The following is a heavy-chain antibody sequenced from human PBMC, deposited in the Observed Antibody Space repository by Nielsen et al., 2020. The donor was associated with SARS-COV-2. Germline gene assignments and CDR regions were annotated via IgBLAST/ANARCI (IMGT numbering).Heavy chain of an antibody. J-gene: IGHJ1*01. Sequence: GESLKISCAAYGFTFSSYAMSWVRQAPGKGLEWVSAISASGISTYYADSVKGRFAISRDNSKNTLYLQMSSLRSEDTALYYCTQDVRFGGQGTLVTVSS. CDR2: ISASGIST. D-gene: IGHD3-16*01. V-gene: IGHV3-23*01. CDR1: GFTFSSYA. CDR3: TQDVRF.